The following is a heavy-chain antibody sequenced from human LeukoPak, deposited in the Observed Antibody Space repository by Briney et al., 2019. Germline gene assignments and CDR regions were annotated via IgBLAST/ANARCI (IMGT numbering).Heavy chain of an antibody. CDR2: IKQDGSEK. V-gene: IGHV3-7*01. D-gene: IGHD4-23*01. J-gene: IGHJ2*01. CDR1: GFTFSSYW. Sequence: GGSLRLSCAASGFTFSSYWMSWVRQAPGKGLEWVANIKQDGSEKYYVDSVKGRFTISRDNAKNSLYLQMNSLRAEDTAVYYCARANRAYGGNSYWYFDLWGRGTLVTVSS. CDR3: ARANRAYGGNSYWYFDL.